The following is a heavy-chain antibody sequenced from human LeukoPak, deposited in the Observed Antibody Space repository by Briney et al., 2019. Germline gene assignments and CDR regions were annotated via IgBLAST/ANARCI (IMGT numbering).Heavy chain of an antibody. CDR1: GFTVSSNY. CDR2: IYSGGST. J-gene: IGHJ4*02. V-gene: IGHV3-53*01. D-gene: IGHD3-10*01. Sequence: PGGSLRLSCAASGFTVSSNYMSWVRQAPGKGLEWVSVIYSGGSTYYADSVKGRFTISRDNSKNTLYLQMNSLRAEDTAVYYCARCRLVRGAYFDYWGQGTLVTVSS. CDR3: ARCRLVRGAYFDY.